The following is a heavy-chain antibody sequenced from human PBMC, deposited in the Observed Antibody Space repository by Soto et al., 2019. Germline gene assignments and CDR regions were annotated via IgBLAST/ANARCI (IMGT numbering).Heavy chain of an antibody. D-gene: IGHD6-6*01. J-gene: IGHJ4*02. V-gene: IGHV4-61*01. CDR1: GGSVNSDNYY. CDR2: IYHTGST. Sequence: SETLSLTCTVSGGSVNSDNYYWSWIRQPPGRGLDWIGYIYHTGSTNYNPSLNSRVTISVDTSRNQFSLKLNSVTAADTAVYYCAREFSNSPEAFDSWGQGPLVTVSP. CDR3: AREFSNSPEAFDS.